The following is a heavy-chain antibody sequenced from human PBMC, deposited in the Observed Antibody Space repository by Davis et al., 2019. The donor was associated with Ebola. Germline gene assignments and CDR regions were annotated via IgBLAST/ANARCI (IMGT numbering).Heavy chain of an antibody. CDR1: GFTFSSYG. Sequence: GGSLRLSCAASGFTFSSYGMHWVRQAPGKGLEWVANIKQDGSEKYYVDSVKGRFTISRDNAKNSLYLQMNSLRAEDTAVYYCARDPHCSGGSCFGMDVWGQGTTVTVSS. V-gene: IGHV3-7*01. J-gene: IGHJ6*02. D-gene: IGHD2-15*01. CDR2: IKQDGSEK. CDR3: ARDPHCSGGSCFGMDV.